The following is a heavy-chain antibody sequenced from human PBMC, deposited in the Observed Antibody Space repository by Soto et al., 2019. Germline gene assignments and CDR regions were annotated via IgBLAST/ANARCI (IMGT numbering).Heavy chain of an antibody. Sequence: PSEPLSLTRTVYDGSIVNGGYSWSRIRQPPGKGLEWIGYIYHSGSTYYNPSLKSRVTISVDRSKNQFPLKLSSVTAADTAVYYCDRLGAVWFDPWGQGTLVTVSS. J-gene: IGHJ5*02. CDR3: DRLGAVWFDP. V-gene: IGHV4-30-2*01. CDR2: IYHSGST. CDR1: DGSIVNGGYS. D-gene: IGHD3-16*01.